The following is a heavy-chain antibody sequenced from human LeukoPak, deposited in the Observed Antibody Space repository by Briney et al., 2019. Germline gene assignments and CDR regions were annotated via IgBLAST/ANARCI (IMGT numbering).Heavy chain of an antibody. D-gene: IGHD2-21*01. CDR2: ISHGGST. CDR1: GGAISSNNG. Sequence: SETLSLTCAVSGGAISSNNGWSWVRQPPGKGLDWNGEISHGGSTIYNPSLKSRVTISVDTSKKQFSLKLSSVTAADTAVYYCAREGDSRYFDYWGQGALVTVSS. J-gene: IGHJ4*02. V-gene: IGHV4-4*02. CDR3: AREGDSRYFDY.